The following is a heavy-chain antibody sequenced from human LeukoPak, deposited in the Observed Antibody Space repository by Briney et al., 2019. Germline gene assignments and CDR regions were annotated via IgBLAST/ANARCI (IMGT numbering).Heavy chain of an antibody. CDR2: IYHSGST. D-gene: IGHD1-7*01. V-gene: IGHV4-30-2*01. J-gene: IGHJ3*02. CDR1: GGSISSGGYS. CDR3: ARVSRYNWNYAAFDI. Sequence: PSETLSLTCAVSGGSISSGGYSWSWIRQPPGKGLEWIGYIYHSGSTYYNPSLKSRVTISVDTSKNQFSLKLSSVTAADTAVYYCARVSRYNWNYAAFDIWGQGTMVTVSS.